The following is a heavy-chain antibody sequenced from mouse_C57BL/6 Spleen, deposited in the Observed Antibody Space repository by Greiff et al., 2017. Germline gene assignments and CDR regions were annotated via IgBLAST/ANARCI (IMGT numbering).Heavy chain of an antibody. CDR1: GYSITSCYY. J-gene: IGHJ4*01. V-gene: IGHV3-6*01. Sequence: EVQLQESGPGLVKPSQSLSLSCSVTGYSITSCYYWNWIRQFPGNKLEWMGYISYDGSNNYNPSLKNRIPITRDTSKNQFVLKVNSVTTEDTATYYCARWGNWDDAIDYWGQGTSVTVSA. D-gene: IGHD4-1*01. CDR3: ARWGNWDDAIDY. CDR2: ISYDGSN.